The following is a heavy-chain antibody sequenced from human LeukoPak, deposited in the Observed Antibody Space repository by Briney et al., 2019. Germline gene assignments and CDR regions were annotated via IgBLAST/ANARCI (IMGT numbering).Heavy chain of an antibody. CDR3: ASLSGWLQQFS. D-gene: IGHD5-24*01. J-gene: IGHJ4*02. Sequence: GGSLRLSCAASGFTFSSYEMNWVRQAPGKGLEWVSYISSSGSTIYYADSVKGRFTISRDNAKNSLCLQMNSLRAEDTAVYYCASLSGWLQQFSWGQGTLVTVSS. CDR2: ISSSGSTI. CDR1: GFTFSSYE. V-gene: IGHV3-48*03.